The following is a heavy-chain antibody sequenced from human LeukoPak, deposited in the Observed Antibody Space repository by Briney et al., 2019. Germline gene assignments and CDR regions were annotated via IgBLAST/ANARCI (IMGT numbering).Heavy chain of an antibody. Sequence: SETLSLTCTVSGGSISTTSYFWAWIRQPPGEGLEWIGSIYYSGTTYYNSSLKSRVTISIERSKNHFSLNLNSLTAADTAVYYCARVYSSTHNWFDTWGQGTQVIVSS. CDR2: IYYSGTT. V-gene: IGHV4-39*07. CDR1: GGSISTTSYF. CDR3: ARVYSSTHNWFDT. D-gene: IGHD2-2*01. J-gene: IGHJ5*02.